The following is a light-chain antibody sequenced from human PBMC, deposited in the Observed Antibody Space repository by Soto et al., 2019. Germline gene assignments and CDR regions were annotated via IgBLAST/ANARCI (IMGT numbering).Light chain of an antibody. CDR3: QSYDMSLNNHV. V-gene: IGLV2-14*01. CDR2: EVS. CDR1: SSDVGGYNY. J-gene: IGLJ1*01. Sequence: QSALTQPASVSGSPGQSITISCTGTSSDVGGYNYVSWYQQHPGKAPKLIIYEVSNRPSGVSNRFSGSKSGNTASLTISGLQAEDEADYYCQSYDMSLNNHVFGTGTKVTVL.